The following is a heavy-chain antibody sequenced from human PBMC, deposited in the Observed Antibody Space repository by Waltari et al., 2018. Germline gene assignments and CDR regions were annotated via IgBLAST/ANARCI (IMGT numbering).Heavy chain of an antibody. CDR2: VNVGVGST. D-gene: IGHD1-26*01. Sequence: QVQVLQSGAEVKKPGASVTISCQVSGYHFTNFAVHWVRLAPGQQFEWLGWVNVGVGSTKTSQKFNDRLTFTKDTSATTVYMELRGLTSQDTAVYYCATRHLLQGLVETAYWGQGTQVNVST. J-gene: IGHJ4*02. CDR3: ATRHLLQGLVETAY. V-gene: IGHV1-3*01. CDR1: GYHFTNFA.